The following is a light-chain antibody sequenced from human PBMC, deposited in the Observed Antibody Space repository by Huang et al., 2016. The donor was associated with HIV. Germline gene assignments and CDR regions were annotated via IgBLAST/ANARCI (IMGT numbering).Light chain of an antibody. J-gene: IGKJ4*01. Sequence: IVMTQSPLSLSVPPGQPASISCKSSQSPLHSDGTTDLCWYKQRAGQSPKVLIYEVSSRFSGVPDRFSGSGSGTNFTLEISRVEAEDVGVYYCMQGLTFGGGTKLEIK. CDR1: QSPLHSDGTTD. CDR3: MQGLT. CDR2: EVS. V-gene: IGKV2-29*02.